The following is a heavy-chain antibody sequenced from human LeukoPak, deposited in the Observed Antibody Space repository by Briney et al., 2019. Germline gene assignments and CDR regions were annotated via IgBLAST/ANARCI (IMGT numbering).Heavy chain of an antibody. Sequence: GASVKVSCKASGYTFTGYYMHWVRQAPGQGLEWMGWINPNSGGTNYAQKFQGRVTMTRDTSISTAYMELSRLRSDDTAVYYCARNKPPKILWFGELLWNWFDPWGQGTLVTVSS. CDR3: ARNKPPKILWFGELLWNWFDP. V-gene: IGHV1-2*02. CDR2: INPNSGGT. D-gene: IGHD3-10*01. CDR1: GYTFTGYY. J-gene: IGHJ5*02.